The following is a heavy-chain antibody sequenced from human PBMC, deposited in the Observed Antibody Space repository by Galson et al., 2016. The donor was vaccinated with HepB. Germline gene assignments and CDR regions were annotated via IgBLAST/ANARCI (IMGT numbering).Heavy chain of an antibody. D-gene: IGHD3-10*01. Sequence: TLSLTCGVSGGSINSTSYSWSWIRQPPGKGLEWIGYIYHSGSTYYNPSLKSRVTISVDRSKNQFSLKLNSVTAADTAVYYCARVSMVRQNDAVDIWGQGTMVTVSS. CDR3: ARVSMVRQNDAVDI. CDR2: IYHSGST. J-gene: IGHJ3*02. CDR1: GGSINSTSYS. V-gene: IGHV4-30-2*01.